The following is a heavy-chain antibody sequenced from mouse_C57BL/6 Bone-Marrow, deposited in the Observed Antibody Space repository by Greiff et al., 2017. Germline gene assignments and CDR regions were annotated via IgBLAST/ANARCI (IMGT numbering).Heavy chain of an antibody. V-gene: IGHV1-63*01. CDR2: IYPGGGYT. CDR1: GYTFTNYW. D-gene: IGHD2-12*01. J-gene: IGHJ3*01. Sequence: QVQLQQSGAELVRPGTSVKMSCKASGYTFTNYWIGWAKQRPGHGLEWIGDIYPGGGYTNYNEKFKGKATLTADKSSSTAYMQCSSLTSEDSAIYYCARAAYYSSWVAYWGQGTLVTVSA. CDR3: ARAAYYSSWVAY.